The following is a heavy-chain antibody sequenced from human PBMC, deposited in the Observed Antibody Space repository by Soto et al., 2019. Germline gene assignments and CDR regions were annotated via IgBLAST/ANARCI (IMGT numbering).Heavy chain of an antibody. D-gene: IGHD6-19*01. CDR1: GFTFINYA. Sequence: GSLRLSCAASGFTFINYAMHWVRQAPGKGLEWVAVISFDGRNKYYADSVKGRFTISRDTSKNTLYLQMNSLRSEDTAMYYCARGGYLAVGDIVPYFHYGMDVWGQGTTVTVSS. V-gene: IGHV3-30*04. CDR2: ISFDGRNK. J-gene: IGHJ6*02. CDR3: ARGGYLAVGDIVPYFHYGMDV.